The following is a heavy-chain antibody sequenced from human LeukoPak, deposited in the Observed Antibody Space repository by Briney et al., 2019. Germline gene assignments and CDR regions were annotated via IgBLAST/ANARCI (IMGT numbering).Heavy chain of an antibody. CDR2: ISGSGHDI. D-gene: IGHD6-6*01. CDR1: GFTFSDSY. V-gene: IGHV3-11*04. J-gene: IGHJ5*01. CDR3: TRDPRHFDS. Sequence: PGGSLRLSCAASGFTFSDSYMIWVRQAPGKGVEWVAYISGSGHDINYSDSVKGRFTISRDNAKNSLYLQMSSLRVEDTAVYYCTRDPRHFDSCGQGTLVTVSS.